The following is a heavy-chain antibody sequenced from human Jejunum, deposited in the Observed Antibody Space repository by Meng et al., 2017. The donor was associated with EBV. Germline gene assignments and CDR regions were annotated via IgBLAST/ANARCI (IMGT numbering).Heavy chain of an antibody. D-gene: IGHD2-21*01. CDR2: IIPVFGTA. V-gene: IGHV1-69*06. Sequence: GELGQLGGEGGKPGSSVKLSCKASGDTFTSHGVGWVRLAPGQGPEWLGGIIPVFGTANYPLRFQDRVTITADKSTNTGYMELGGLRSDDTAVYYCARLFCGDDCFSTYYFDSWGQGTLVTVSS. CDR3: ARLFCGDDCFSTYYFDS. CDR1: GDTFTSHG. J-gene: IGHJ4*02.